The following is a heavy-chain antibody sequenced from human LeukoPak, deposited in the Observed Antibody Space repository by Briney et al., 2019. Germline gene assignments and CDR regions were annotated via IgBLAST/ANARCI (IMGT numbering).Heavy chain of an antibody. CDR2: MNPNSGNT. D-gene: IGHD3-10*01. V-gene: IGHV1-8*01. J-gene: IGHJ6*02. CDR1: GYTFTSYD. Sequence: ASVKVSCKASGYTFTSYDINWVRQATGQGLEWMGWMNPNSGNTGYAQKFQGRVTMTRNTSISTAYMELSSLRSEDTAVYYCARDGGNVVRGVIGYYYYGMDVWGQGTTVTVSS. CDR3: ARDGGNVVRGVIGYYYYGMDV.